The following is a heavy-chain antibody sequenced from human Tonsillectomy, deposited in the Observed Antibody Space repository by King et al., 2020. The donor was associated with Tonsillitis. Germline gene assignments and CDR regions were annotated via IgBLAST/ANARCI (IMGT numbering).Heavy chain of an antibody. Sequence: QLVQSGGGLVKPGRSLRLSCAASGFTFSSYSMNWVRQAPGKGLEWVSSIRSSNSYIYYADSVKGRFTISRDNAKNSLFLQMNSLRAEDTAVYYCARDLLINDHYDSNAYPFDNWGQGTLVTVSS. D-gene: IGHD3-22*01. CDR1: GFTFSSYS. J-gene: IGHJ4*02. CDR3: ARDLLINDHYDSNAYPFDN. CDR2: IRSSNSYI. V-gene: IGHV3-21*01.